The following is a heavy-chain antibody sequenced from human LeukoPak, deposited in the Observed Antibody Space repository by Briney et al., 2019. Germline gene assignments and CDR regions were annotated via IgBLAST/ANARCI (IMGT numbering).Heavy chain of an antibody. D-gene: IGHD6-19*01. CDR2: INPSGGST. J-gene: IGHJ4*02. V-gene: IGHV1-46*01. CDR3: ARGRRRRQLSPSKKRDIAVAAAEDYFDY. CDR1: GYTFTSYY. Sequence: GASVKVSCKASGYTFTSYYMHWVRQAPGQGLEWMGIINPSGGSTSYAQKFQGRVTMTRDMSTSTVYMELSSLRSEDTAVYYCARGRRRRQLSPSKKRDIAVAAAEDYFDYWGQGTLVTVSS.